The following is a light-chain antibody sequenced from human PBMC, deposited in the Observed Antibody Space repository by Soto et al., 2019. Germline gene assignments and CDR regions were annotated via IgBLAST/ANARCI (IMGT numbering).Light chain of an antibody. Sequence: QSVLTQPASVSGSPGQSITISWTGTSSDVGGYNYVSWYQQHPGKAPKLMIYDVSNRPSGVSNRFSGSKSGNTASLTISGLQAEDEADYYCCSYTSSSTYVFGTGTKVTVL. CDR2: DVS. CDR1: SSDVGGYNY. V-gene: IGLV2-14*01. CDR3: CSYTSSSTYV. J-gene: IGLJ1*01.